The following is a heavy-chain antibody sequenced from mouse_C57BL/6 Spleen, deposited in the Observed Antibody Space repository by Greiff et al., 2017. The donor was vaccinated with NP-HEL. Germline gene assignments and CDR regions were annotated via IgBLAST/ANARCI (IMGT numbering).Heavy chain of an antibody. D-gene: IGHD1-1*01. V-gene: IGHV5-17*01. CDR3: ASSTVVATGHCDV. Sequence: DVQLVESGGGLVKPGGSLKLSCAASGFTFSDYGMHWVRQAPEKGLEWVAYISSGSSTIYYADTVKGRFTISRDNAKNTLFLQMTSLRSEDTAMYYCASSTVVATGHCDVWGTGTTVTVSS. CDR2: ISSGSSTI. CDR1: GFTFSDYG. J-gene: IGHJ1*03.